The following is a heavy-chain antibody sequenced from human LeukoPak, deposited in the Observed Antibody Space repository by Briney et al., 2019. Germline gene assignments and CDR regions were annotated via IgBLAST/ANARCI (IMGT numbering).Heavy chain of an antibody. CDR1: GGSFSGYY. V-gene: IGHV4-34*01. CDR3: ARGPYSGSYFDY. D-gene: IGHD1-26*01. J-gene: IGHJ4*02. Sequence: SETLSLTCAVYGGSFSGYYWSWVRQPPGKGLEWIGEINHSGSTNYNPSLKSRVTISVDTSKNQFSLKLSSVTAADTAVYYCARGPYSGSYFDYWGQGTLVTVSS. CDR2: INHSGST.